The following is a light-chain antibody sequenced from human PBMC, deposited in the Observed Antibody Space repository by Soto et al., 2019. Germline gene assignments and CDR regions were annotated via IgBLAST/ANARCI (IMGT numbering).Light chain of an antibody. CDR3: QEYGSSL. CDR2: GAS. Sequence: NVLTQSPGTLSLSPGERATLSCRASQSVSSKYLAWYQQKTGQAPRLLIYGASNRATGIPDRFSGSGSGTDFIITISRLEPEDFAVYYCQEYGSSLFGPGTKVDFK. CDR1: QSVSSKY. V-gene: IGKV3-20*01. J-gene: IGKJ3*01.